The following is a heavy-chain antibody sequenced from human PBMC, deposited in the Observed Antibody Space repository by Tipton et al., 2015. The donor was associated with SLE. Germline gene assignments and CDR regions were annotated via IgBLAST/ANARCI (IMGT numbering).Heavy chain of an antibody. D-gene: IGHD6-13*01. CDR1: GFIFREYS. J-gene: IGHJ3*02. Sequence: SLRLSCTVSGFIFREYSMNWVRQAPGKGLEWVATLSSSGKYIYYVDSVKGRFTISRDNAKNSLYLQMNNLRAEDTAVYYCARPFLLAEAGLDAFDIWGRGTMVTVAS. V-gene: IGHV3-21*01. CDR2: LSSSGKYI. CDR3: ARPFLLAEAGLDAFDI.